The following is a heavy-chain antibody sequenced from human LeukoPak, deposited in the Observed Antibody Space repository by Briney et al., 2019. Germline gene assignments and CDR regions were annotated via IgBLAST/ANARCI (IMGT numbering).Heavy chain of an antibody. J-gene: IGHJ3*02. D-gene: IGHD3-3*02. CDR2: IKSKTDGGTT. V-gene: IGHV3-15*01. CDR3: TGLISLSAFDI. Sequence: GGSLRLSCAASGFTFSNAWMSWVRQAPGKGLEWVGRIKSKTDGGTTDYAAPVKGRFTIPRDDSKNTLYLQMNSLKTEDTAVYYCTGLISLSAFDIWGQGTMVTVSS. CDR1: GFTFSNAW.